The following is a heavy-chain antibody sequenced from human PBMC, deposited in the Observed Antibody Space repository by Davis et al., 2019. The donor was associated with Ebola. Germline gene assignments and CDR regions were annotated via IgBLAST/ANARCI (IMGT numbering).Heavy chain of an antibody. CDR3: ARGGYYYDSSGLSWYFDY. D-gene: IGHD3-22*01. CDR1: GGSISSSSYY. V-gene: IGHV4-39*01. J-gene: IGHJ4*02. CDR2: IYYSGST. Sequence: MPSETLSLTCTVSGGSISSSSYYWGWIRQPPGKGLEWIGSIYYSGSTYYNPSLKSRVTISVDTSKNQFSLKLNSVTAADTAVYYCARGGYYYDSSGLSWYFDYWGQGTLVTVSS.